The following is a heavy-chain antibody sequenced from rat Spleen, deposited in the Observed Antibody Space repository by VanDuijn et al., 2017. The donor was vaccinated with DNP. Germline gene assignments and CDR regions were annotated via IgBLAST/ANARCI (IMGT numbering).Heavy chain of an antibody. CDR3: ARWRIGPHYFDY. CDR1: GYSITSDY. V-gene: IGHV3-1*01. CDR2: ISYSGRT. Sequence: EVQLQESGPGLVKPSQSLSLTCSVTGYSITSDYWGWIRKFPGNKMAWIGHISYSGRTTYNPSLKSRISISRDTSKNQFFLQLNSVSTDDTGKYYCARWRIGPHYFDYWGQGVMVTVSS. D-gene: IGHD1-11*01. J-gene: IGHJ2*01.